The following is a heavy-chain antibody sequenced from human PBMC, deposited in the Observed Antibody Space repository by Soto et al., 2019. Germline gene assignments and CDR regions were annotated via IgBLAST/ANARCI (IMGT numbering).Heavy chain of an antibody. CDR3: ASQGSSGWSKFDP. CDR1: GGTFSRYT. V-gene: IGHV1-69*02. J-gene: IGHJ5*02. CDR2: IIPILGIA. D-gene: IGHD6-19*01. Sequence: QVQLVQSGAEVKKPGSSVTVSCKASGGTFSRYTISWVRQAPGQGLEWMGRIIPILGIANYAQKFQGRVTITADKSTSTDYMELSSLRSEDTAVYYCASQGSSGWSKFDPWGQGTLVTVSS.